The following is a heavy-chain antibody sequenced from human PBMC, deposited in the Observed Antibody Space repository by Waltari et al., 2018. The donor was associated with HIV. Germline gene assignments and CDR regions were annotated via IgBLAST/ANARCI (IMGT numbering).Heavy chain of an antibody. Sequence: CAASGFTFSSYAMSWVRQAPGKGLEWVSAISGSGGSTYYADSVKGRFTISRDNSKNTLYLQMNSLRAEDTAVYYCAKDSEGFFGLMGYWGQGTLVTVSS. CDR1: GFTFSSYA. V-gene: IGHV3-23*01. J-gene: IGHJ4*02. D-gene: IGHD2-8*01. CDR2: ISGSGGST. CDR3: AKDSEGFFGLMGY.